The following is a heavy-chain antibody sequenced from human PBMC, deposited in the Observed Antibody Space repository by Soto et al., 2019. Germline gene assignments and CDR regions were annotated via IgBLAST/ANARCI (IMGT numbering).Heavy chain of an antibody. CDR1: GYSFTSYW. V-gene: IGHV5-51*01. CDR3: ARQAPLENTIVGVVIHGFDP. J-gene: IGHJ5*02. Sequence: GESLKISCKGSGYSFTSYWIGWVRQMPGKGLEWMGIIYPGDSDTRYSPSFQGQVTISADKSISTAYLQWSSLKASDTVMYYCARQAPLENTIVGVVIHGFDPWGQGTLVTVSS. D-gene: IGHD3-3*01. CDR2: IYPGDSDT.